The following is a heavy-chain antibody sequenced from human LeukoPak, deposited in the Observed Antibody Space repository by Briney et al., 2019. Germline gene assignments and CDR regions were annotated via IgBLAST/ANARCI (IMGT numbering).Heavy chain of an antibody. J-gene: IGHJ3*01. CDR1: GGSMSTYF. CDR2: FYSSGNS. D-gene: IGHD2-21*01. V-gene: IGHV4-4*07. CDR3: VRERHIASDAFDV. Sequence: PSETLSLTCIVSGGSMSTYFWSWIRQPAGKGLEWIGRFYSSGNSDYNPSLKSRVTMSADTSKNQFSMQLTSVTAADTAVYHCVRERHIASDAFDVWGQGTLVTVSS.